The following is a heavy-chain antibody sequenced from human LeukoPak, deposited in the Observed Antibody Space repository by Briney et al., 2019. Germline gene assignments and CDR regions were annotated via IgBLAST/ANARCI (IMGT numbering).Heavy chain of an antibody. V-gene: IGHV3-21*01. D-gene: IGHD6-19*01. Sequence: GGSLRLSCAASGFTFSSYSMNWVRQAPGKGLEWVSSISRSSSYIYYADSVKGRFTISRDNAKNSLYLQMNSLRAEDTAVYYCAKNGYSSGWRPDYWGQGTLVTVSS. CDR3: AKNGYSSGWRPDY. CDR1: GFTFSSYS. CDR2: ISRSSSYI. J-gene: IGHJ4*02.